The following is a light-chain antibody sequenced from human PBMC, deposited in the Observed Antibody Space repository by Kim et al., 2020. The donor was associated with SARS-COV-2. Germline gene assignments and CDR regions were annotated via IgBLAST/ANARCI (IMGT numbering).Light chain of an antibody. CDR1: TSNVGGYNY. V-gene: IGLV2-11*01. J-gene: IGLJ1*01. CDR3: SSYAGNYNFV. Sequence: QSALTQPRSVSGSPGQSVTISCTGTTSNVGGYNYVSWYQQKPGKAPKLIIYDVSGRPSVVPDRFSGSKSGVTASLTISGLQAEDEADYYCSSYAGNYNFVFGTGTQLTVL. CDR2: DVS.